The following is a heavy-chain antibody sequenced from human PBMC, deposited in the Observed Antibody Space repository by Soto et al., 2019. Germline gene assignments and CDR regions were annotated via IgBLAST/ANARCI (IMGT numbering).Heavy chain of an antibody. V-gene: IGHV5-10-1*01. J-gene: IGHJ4*02. Sequence: GESLKISCKGSGYSFAGYWITWVRQMPGKGLEWMGRIDPSDSQTYYSPSFRGHVTISAAKSITTVFLQWSSLRDSDTAMYSSARQVYDAHGAPNFQYHCGSWGQGTRITVSS. CDR2: IDPSDSQT. CDR1: GYSFAGYW. D-gene: IGHD2-2*01. CDR3: ARQVYDAHGAPNFQYHCGS.